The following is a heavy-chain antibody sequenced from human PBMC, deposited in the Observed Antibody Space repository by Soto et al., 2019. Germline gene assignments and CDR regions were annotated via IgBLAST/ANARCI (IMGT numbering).Heavy chain of an antibody. D-gene: IGHD6-19*01. V-gene: IGHV1-3*01. Sequence: QVQLVQSGAEVKKPGASVKVSCKTSEYTFTRYAMHWVRQAPGQRLEWMGWINGGNGKTKYSEKFQGRVTITRDTSASTGYMELSSLRFEDTAVYYCASESRKGIMVAGYYFDYWGQGTLVTVSS. CDR2: INGGNGKT. CDR1: EYTFTRYA. CDR3: ASESRKGIMVAGYYFDY. J-gene: IGHJ4*02.